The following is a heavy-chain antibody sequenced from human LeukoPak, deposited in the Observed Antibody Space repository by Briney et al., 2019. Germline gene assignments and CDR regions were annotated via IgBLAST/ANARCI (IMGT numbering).Heavy chain of an antibody. J-gene: IGHJ4*02. V-gene: IGHV3-30*02. Sequence: PGGSLRLSCAASGFTFSSYGMHWVRQAPGKGLEWVAFIRYDGSNKYYADSVKGRFTISRDNSKNTLYLQMNSLRAEDTAVYYCARELQYSSGWGRAGGYFDYWGQGTLVTVSS. CDR3: ARELQYSSGWGRAGGYFDY. CDR2: IRYDGSNK. D-gene: IGHD6-19*01. CDR1: GFTFSSYG.